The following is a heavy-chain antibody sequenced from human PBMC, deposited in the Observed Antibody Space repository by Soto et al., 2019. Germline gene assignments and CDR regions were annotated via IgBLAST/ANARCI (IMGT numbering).Heavy chain of an antibody. Sequence: EVQLLESGGGLVQPGGSLRLSCAASGFTFSSYAMSWVRQAPGKGLEWVSAISGSGGSTYYADSVKGRFTISRDNSKNTLYLQMNSLRAEDTALYYCAKDACSGGRCNSPRYFDYLGQGTLVTVSS. CDR2: ISGSGGST. J-gene: IGHJ4*02. D-gene: IGHD2-15*01. CDR3: AKDACSGGRCNSPRYFDY. V-gene: IGHV3-23*01. CDR1: GFTFSSYA.